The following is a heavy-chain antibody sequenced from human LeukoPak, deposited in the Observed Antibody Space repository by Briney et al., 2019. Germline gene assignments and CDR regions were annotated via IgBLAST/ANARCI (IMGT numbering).Heavy chain of an antibody. D-gene: IGHD3-10*01. CDR3: ARGLGYYGSGRSPYYFDY. J-gene: IGHJ4*02. CDR2: INHSGRT. CDR1: GGSFSGYY. Sequence: PSETLSLTCAVYGGSFSGYYWSWIRQPPGKGLEWIGEINHSGRTNYNLSHKSRTTISVDTSKNQFSLKLSSVTAANTAEYYSARGLGYYGSGRSPYYFDYWGQGTLVTVSS. V-gene: IGHV4-34*01.